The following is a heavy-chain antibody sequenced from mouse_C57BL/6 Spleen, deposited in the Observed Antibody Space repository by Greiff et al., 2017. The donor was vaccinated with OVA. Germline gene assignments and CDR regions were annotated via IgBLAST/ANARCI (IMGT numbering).Heavy chain of an antibody. Sequence: QVQLQQPGAELVKPGASVKMSCKASGYTFTSYWITWVKQRPGQGLEWIGDIYPGSGSTNYNEKFKSKATLTVDTSSSTAYMQLSSLTSEDSAVYYCARRAYSKGYFDGWGTGTTVTVSS. V-gene: IGHV1-55*01. J-gene: IGHJ1*03. CDR3: ARRAYSKGYFDG. CDR1: GYTFTSYW. CDR2: IYPGSGST. D-gene: IGHD2-5*01.